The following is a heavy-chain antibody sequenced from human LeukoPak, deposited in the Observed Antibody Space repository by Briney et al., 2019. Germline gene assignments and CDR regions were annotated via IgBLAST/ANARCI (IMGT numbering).Heavy chain of an antibody. Sequence: GASVTVSCKASGGTFSSYAISWVRQAPGQGLEWMGGIIPIFGTANYAQKFQGRVTITADESTSTAYMELSSLRSEDTAVYYCARTLVATRPFDYWGQGTLVTVSS. CDR1: GGTFSSYA. D-gene: IGHD5-12*01. CDR3: ARTLVATRPFDY. CDR2: IIPIFGTA. V-gene: IGHV1-69*13. J-gene: IGHJ4*02.